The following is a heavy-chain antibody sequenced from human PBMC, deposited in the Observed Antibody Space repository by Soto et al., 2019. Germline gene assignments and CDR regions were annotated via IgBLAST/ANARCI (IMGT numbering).Heavy chain of an antibody. CDR2: IYYSGST. D-gene: IGHD3-22*01. V-gene: IGHV4-61*01. J-gene: IGHJ4*02. CDR3: ASAIWDYYDSSGYY. Sequence: SETLSLTCTVSGGSVSSGSYYWSWIRQPPGKGMEWIGYIYYSGSTNYNPSLKSRVTISVDTSKNQFSLKLSSVTAADTAVYYCASAIWDYYDSSGYYWGQGTLVTVSS. CDR1: GGSVSSGSYY.